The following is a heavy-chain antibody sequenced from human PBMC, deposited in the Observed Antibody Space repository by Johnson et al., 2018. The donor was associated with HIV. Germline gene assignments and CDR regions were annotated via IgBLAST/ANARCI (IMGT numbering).Heavy chain of an antibody. Sequence: QVQLVESGGGVVRPGGSLRLSCAASGFNFDDYGMSWVRQAPGKGVEWVAFIRHDGSNNDYADSVTGRFTISRDNAKNSLYLQMNSLRAEDTAVYYCTYSSDWSPGAFDIWGQGTMVTVSS. CDR3: TYSSDWSPGAFDI. V-gene: IGHV3-30*02. CDR1: GFNFDDYG. D-gene: IGHD6-19*01. J-gene: IGHJ3*02. CDR2: IRHDGSNN.